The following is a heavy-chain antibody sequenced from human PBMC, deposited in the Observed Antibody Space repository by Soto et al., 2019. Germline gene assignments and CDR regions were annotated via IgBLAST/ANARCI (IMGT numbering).Heavy chain of an antibody. CDR1: GGSISSSSYY. J-gene: IGHJ5*02. CDR3: ARPTHIGDCSSTRCYDWLWFDP. Sequence: QLQLQESGPGLVKPSETLSLTCTVSGGSISSSSYYWGWIRQPPGKGLEWIGSIYYSGSTYYNPSLKSRVTISVDTSKNQLSLKLSSVTAADTAVYYCARPTHIGDCSSTRCYDWLWFDPWGQGTLVTVSS. V-gene: IGHV4-39*01. D-gene: IGHD2-2*01. CDR2: IYYSGST.